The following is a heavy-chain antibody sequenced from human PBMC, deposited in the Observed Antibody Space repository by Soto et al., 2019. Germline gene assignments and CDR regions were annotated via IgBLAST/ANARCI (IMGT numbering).Heavy chain of an antibody. CDR3: AKGGRQWLVTSDFNY. J-gene: IGHJ4*02. V-gene: IGHV3-30*18. CDR2: VSQDGRNT. CDR1: GFTFSDYA. D-gene: IGHD6-19*01. Sequence: VQLVESGGGVVQRGRSLRLSCAASGFTFSDYAMQWVRQAPGKGLEWVAVVSQDGRNTHYADSVKGRFTISRDSSKNTVSLEMTSVRAEDTAVYYCAKGGRQWLVTSDFNYWGQGALVTVSS.